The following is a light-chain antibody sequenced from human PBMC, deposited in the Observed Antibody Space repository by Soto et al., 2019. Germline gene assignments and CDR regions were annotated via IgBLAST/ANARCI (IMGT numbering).Light chain of an antibody. CDR1: QSVSTY. CDR3: QRRSNWPRT. CDR2: DAS. Sequence: EIVLTQSPATLSLSPGERATLSCRASQSVSTYLAWYQQKSGQAPRLLIYDASNRATGIPARFSGSGSGTDFTLPIRSLEPEDFAVYYCQRRSNWPRTFGQGTKLE. V-gene: IGKV3-11*01. J-gene: IGKJ2*01.